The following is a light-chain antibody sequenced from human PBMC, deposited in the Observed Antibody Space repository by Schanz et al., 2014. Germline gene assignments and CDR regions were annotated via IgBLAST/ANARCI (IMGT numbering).Light chain of an antibody. CDR3: QQSHDGVWT. CDR1: QSISTY. J-gene: IGKJ1*01. CDR2: AAS. Sequence: DIQLTQSPSSLSASVGDRVTITCRASQSISTYLNWYQQKAGQAPKLLIYAASNLQSGVPSRFSGSGSGTDFTLTISSLQPEDFATYFCQQSHDGVWTFGQGTTVEIK. V-gene: IGKV1-39*01.